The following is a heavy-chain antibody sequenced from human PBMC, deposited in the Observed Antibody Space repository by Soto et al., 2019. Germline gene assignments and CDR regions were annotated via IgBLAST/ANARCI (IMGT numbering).Heavy chain of an antibody. CDR1: GFTFSSYA. CDR2: ISGSGGST. Sequence: EVQLLESGGGLVQPGGSLRLSCAASGFTFSSYAMSWVRQAPGKGLEWVSVISGSGGSTYYADSVKGRFTISRDNSKNTLYRQMSSMRAEDTAVYYCARRTSGWYLDYWGQGTLVTVSS. CDR3: ARRTSGWYLDY. J-gene: IGHJ4*02. D-gene: IGHD6-19*01. V-gene: IGHV3-23*01.